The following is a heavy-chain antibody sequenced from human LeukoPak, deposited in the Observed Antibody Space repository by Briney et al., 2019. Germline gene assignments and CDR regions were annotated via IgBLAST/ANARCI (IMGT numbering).Heavy chain of an antibody. J-gene: IGHJ4*02. CDR2: IRSKAFGGTT. Sequence: GGSLRLSCTTSGFTFDDYTMSWVRQAPGKGLEWVGFIRSKAFGGTTEYAASVKCRFTISRDDSKGIAYLQMNSLKIEDTAMYYCSRAPYSNYVNLDYWGQGTLVTVSS. CDR3: SRAPYSNYVNLDY. D-gene: IGHD4-11*01. V-gene: IGHV3-49*04. CDR1: GFTFDDYT.